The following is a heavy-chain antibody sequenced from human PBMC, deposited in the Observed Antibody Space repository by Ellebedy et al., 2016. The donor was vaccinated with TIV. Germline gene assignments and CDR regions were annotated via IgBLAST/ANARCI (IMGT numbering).Heavy chain of an antibody. V-gene: IGHV3-33*01. CDR1: GFSFTNYA. J-gene: IGHJ4*02. D-gene: IGHD6-19*01. Sequence: PGGSLRLSCAASGFSFTNYAMHWVRQAPGTGLGWMAVTWYDGSNKYYADSVKGRFTISKDSSKNTLYLQMNSMRAEDTAVYFCVRGWALAGTGFDYWGQGTLVTVSS. CDR2: TWYDGSNK. CDR3: VRGWALAGTGFDY.